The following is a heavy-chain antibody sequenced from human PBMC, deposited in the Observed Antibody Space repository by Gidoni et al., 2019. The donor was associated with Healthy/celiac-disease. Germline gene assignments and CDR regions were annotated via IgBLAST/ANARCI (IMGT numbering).Heavy chain of an antibody. CDR3: ARAPYCGGDCYYRNWFDP. D-gene: IGHD2-21*02. Sequence: QVQLQPWGAGLLKPSETLSLTCAVYGGSFSGYYWSWIRQPPGKGLEWIGEINHSGSTNYNPSIKSRVTISVDTSKNQFSLKLSSVTAADTAVYYCARAPYCGGDCYYRNWFDPWGQGTLVTVSS. CDR2: INHSGST. J-gene: IGHJ5*02. V-gene: IGHV4-34*01. CDR1: GGSFSGYY.